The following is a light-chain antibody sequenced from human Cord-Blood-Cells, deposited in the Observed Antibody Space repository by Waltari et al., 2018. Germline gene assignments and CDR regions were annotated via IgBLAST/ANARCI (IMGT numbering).Light chain of an antibody. CDR2: LGS. J-gene: IGKJ4*01. Sequence: IVMTQSPLSLPVTPGEPASISCSSSQSLLHSNGYNYLDWYLQKPGQSPQLLIYLGSTRASGVPDRFSGSGSGTDFTLKISRVEAEDVGVYYGMQALQTPLTFGGGTKVEIK. CDR1: QSLLHSNGYNY. V-gene: IGKV2-28*01. CDR3: MQALQTPLT.